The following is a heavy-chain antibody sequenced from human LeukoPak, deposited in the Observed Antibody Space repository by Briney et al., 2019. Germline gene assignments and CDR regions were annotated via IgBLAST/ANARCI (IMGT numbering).Heavy chain of an antibody. CDR2: INHSGST. Sequence: PSETLSLTCAVYGGSFSGYYWSWIRQPPGKGLEWIGEINHSGSTNYNPSLKSRVTISVDTSKNQFSLKLSSVTAADTAVYYCARGRSGYDWLLWRSTSFDYWGQGTLVTVSS. CDR1: GGSFSGYY. D-gene: IGHD5-12*01. V-gene: IGHV4-34*01. J-gene: IGHJ4*02. CDR3: ARGRSGYDWLLWRSTSFDY.